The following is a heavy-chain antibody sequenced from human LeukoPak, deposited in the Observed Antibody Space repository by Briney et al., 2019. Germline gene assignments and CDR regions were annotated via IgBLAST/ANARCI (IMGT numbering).Heavy chain of an antibody. CDR2: ISPGDSDT. V-gene: IGHV5-51*01. CDR3: ARRNGYNAGALDFDY. D-gene: IGHD5-24*01. J-gene: IGHJ4*02. Sequence: GESLKISCKGSGYIFTSYWIGWVRQMPGKGLEWMGIISPGDSDTAYSPSFQGQVTISADKSINTAYLHWSSLKALDTAMYYCARRNGYNAGALDFDYWGQGTLVTVSS. CDR1: GYIFTSYW.